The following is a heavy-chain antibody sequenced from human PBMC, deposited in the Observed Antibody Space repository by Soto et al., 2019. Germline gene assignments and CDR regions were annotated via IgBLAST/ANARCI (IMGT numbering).Heavy chain of an antibody. CDR1: GGYISRYY. V-gene: IGHV4-59*01. CDR3: ARDAPFYYDSSGYYYGGFDI. J-gene: IGHJ3*02. Sequence: SETLSLTCTVSGGYISRYYWSWIRQTPGKGLEWIGYIHYSGSTKYKPSLRSRVTISADTSKNQLSLKLTSVTAADTAVYYCARDAPFYYDSSGYYYGGFDIWGQGTMVTV. D-gene: IGHD3-22*01. CDR2: IHYSGST.